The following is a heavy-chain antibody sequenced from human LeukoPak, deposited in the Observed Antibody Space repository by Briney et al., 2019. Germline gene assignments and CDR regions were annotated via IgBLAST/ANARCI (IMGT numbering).Heavy chain of an antibody. CDR3: ASGNWNYVLGS. CDR2: ITPFFGTS. J-gene: IGHJ4*02. V-gene: IGHV1-69*05. CDR1: GGTFNDFA. D-gene: IGHD1-7*01. Sequence: GASVKVSCKASGGTFNDFAFSWVRQAPGPGLEWKGGITPFFGTSKYAQKFQGRVTITTDESTSTVYMELSSLRSDDTAVYYCASGNWNYVLGSWGQGTLVTVSS.